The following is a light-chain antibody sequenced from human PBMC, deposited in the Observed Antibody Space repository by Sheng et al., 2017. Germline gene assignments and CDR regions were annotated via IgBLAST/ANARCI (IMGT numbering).Light chain of an antibody. CDR1: NSDIGNYDF. CDR2: EVS. CDR3: SSYAGSNDVV. J-gene: IGLJ2*01. V-gene: IGLV2-8*01. Sequence: QSALTQPPSASGSPGQSVTISCTGTNSDIGNYDFVSWYQQHPGEAPKLIIFEVSQRPSGVPNRFSGSKSGYTASLTVSGLQAEDEADYYCSSYAGSNDVVFGGGTKLTVL.